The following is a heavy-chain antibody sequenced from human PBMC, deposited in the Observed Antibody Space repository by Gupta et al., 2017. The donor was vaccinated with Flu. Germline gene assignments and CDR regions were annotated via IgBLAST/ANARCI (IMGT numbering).Heavy chain of an antibody. CDR2: IWFDVNNK. Sequence: QVQLVDSGGGVVQTGRSLRLSCASSGFPFSTYAMHWVRQAPGKGLEGVAVIWFDVNNKYYVDSVKGRFTISRDNSKNTVYLQMNSLRAEDTAVYYCATSRAVAGGIEFDYRGQGTLVTVSS. J-gene: IGHJ4*02. D-gene: IGHD6-19*01. V-gene: IGHV3-33*01. CDR1: GFPFSTYA. CDR3: ATSRAVAGGIEFDY.